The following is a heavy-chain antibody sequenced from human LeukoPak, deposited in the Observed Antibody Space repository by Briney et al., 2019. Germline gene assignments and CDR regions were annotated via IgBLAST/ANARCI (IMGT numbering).Heavy chain of an antibody. CDR3: ARDAEWFGELQTWFDP. CDR1: GGSISSGSYY. D-gene: IGHD3-10*01. V-gene: IGHV4-61*02. Sequence: PSQTLSLTCTVSGGSISSGSYYWSWIRQPAGKGLEWIGRIYTSGSTNYNPSLKSRVTISVDTSKNQFSLKLSSVTAADTAVYYCARDAEWFGELQTWFDPWGQGTLVTVSS. CDR2: IYTSGST. J-gene: IGHJ5*02.